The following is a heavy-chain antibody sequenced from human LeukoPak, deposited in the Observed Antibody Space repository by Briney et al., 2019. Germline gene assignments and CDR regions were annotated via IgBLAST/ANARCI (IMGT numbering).Heavy chain of an antibody. CDR1: GGTFSSYA. Sequence: SVKVSCKASGGTFSSYAISWVRQAPGQGLEWMGRIIPILGIANYAQKFQGRVTITADKSTSTAYMELSSLRSEDTAVYYCARARDTIFGVVSRPYDYWGQGTLVTVSS. CDR3: ARARDTIFGVVSRPYDY. J-gene: IGHJ4*02. CDR2: IIPILGIA. V-gene: IGHV1-69*04. D-gene: IGHD3-3*01.